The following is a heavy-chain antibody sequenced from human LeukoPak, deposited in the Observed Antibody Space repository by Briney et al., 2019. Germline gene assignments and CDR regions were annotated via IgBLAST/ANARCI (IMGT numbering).Heavy chain of an antibody. CDR2: IYYSGST. J-gene: IGHJ3*02. V-gene: IGHV4-31*03. CDR1: GGSISSGGYY. CDR3: ARYTAMVAFHAHGFDI. D-gene: IGHD5-18*01. Sequence: PSETLSLTCTVSGGSISSGGYYWSWIRQHPGKGLEWIGYIYYSGSTYYNPSLKSRVTISVDTSKNQFSLKLRSVTAADTAVYYCARYTAMVAFHAHGFDIWGKGTMVTVS.